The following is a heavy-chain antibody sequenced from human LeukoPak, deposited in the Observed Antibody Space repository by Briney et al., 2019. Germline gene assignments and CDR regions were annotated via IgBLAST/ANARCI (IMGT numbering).Heavy chain of an antibody. CDR2: IYHSGST. D-gene: IGHD3-22*01. CDR3: AGTMT. Sequence: PSETLSLTCTVSGGSISSDNYYWGWIRQPPGKGLEWIGSIYHSGSTYYNPSLKSRVTISVDTSKNQFSLKLSSVTAADTAVYYCAGTMTWGQGTLVTVSS. J-gene: IGHJ5*02. V-gene: IGHV4-39*07. CDR1: GGSISSDNYY.